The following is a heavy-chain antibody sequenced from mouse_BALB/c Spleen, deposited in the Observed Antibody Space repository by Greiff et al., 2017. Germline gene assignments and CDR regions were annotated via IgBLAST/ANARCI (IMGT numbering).Heavy chain of an antibody. CDR1: GFTFSSYG. CDR2: INSNGGST. V-gene: IGHV5-6-3*01. D-gene: IGHD1-2*01. CDR3: ASRTTAFDY. J-gene: IGHJ2*01. Sequence: EVQRVESGGGLVQPGGSLKLSCAASGFTFSSYGMSWVRQTPDKRLELVATINSNGGSTYYPDSVKGRFTISRDNAKNTLYLQMSSLKSEDTAMYYCASRTTAFDYWGQGTTLTVSS.